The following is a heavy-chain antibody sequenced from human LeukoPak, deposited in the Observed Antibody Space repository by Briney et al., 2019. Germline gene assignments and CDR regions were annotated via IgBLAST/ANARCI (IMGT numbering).Heavy chain of an antibody. CDR1: GFTFSSYA. CDR2: IKKDGSEK. J-gene: IGHJ5*02. CDR3: VREGGSDWYSGWFDP. D-gene: IGHD6-19*01. V-gene: IGHV3-7*01. Sequence: GRSLRLSCAASGFTFSSYAMHWVRQVPGKGLEWVANIKKDGSEKKYVDSVKGRFTISRDNAENSLYLQMNSLRVEDTAVYYCVREGGSDWYSGWFDPWGQGTLVTVSS.